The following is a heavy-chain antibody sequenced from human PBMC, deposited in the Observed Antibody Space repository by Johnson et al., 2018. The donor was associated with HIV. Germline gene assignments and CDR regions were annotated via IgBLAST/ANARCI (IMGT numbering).Heavy chain of an antibody. CDR3: TTGDIVVVLTAMLLPLHDAFDI. D-gene: IGHD2-15*01. J-gene: IGHJ3*02. Sequence: VQLVESGGGLVQPGGSLRVSCAASEFKYAASGLAFSNYVVKWVSHTPGGDGGTSFADSVRGRYIISRDNSKNSLYLQMNSLRAEDTAVYYCTTGDIVVVLTAMLLPLHDAFDIWGQGAMVTVSS. V-gene: IGHV3-23*04. CDR2: TPGGDGGT. CDR1: EFKYAAS.